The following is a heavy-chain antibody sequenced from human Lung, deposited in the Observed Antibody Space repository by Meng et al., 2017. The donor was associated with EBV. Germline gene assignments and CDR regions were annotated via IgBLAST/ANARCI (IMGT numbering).Heavy chain of an antibody. D-gene: IGHD4-23*01. Sequence: QIPLKESGPTLVKPTQTLTLTCTFSGFSLTTSGMGVGWIRQPPGKALEWLALIYWDDDKRYSPSLRSRLTITKDTSKNRVVLTMTNMDPVDTGTYYCAHSGNSIAFDLWGQGTMVTVSS. CDR3: AHSGNSIAFDL. J-gene: IGHJ3*01. CDR1: GFSLTTSGMG. CDR2: IYWDDDK. V-gene: IGHV2-5*02.